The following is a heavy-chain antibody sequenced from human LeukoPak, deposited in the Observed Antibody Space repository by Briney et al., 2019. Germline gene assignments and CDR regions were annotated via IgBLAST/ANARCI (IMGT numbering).Heavy chain of an antibody. J-gene: IGHJ3*02. Sequence: GGSLRLSCAASGFTFSSDWMHWVRQAPGKGLVWVSRINSDGTNIRYADSVKGRFTISRDNAKNTLYLQMNSLRAEDSGLYYCYGSGSYWTSDIWGQGTMVTVSS. V-gene: IGHV3-74*01. D-gene: IGHD3-10*01. CDR1: GFTFSSDW. CDR3: YGSGSYWTSDI. CDR2: INSDGTNI.